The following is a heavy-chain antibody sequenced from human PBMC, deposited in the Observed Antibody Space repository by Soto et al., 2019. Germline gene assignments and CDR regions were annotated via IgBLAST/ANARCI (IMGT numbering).Heavy chain of an antibody. J-gene: IGHJ4*02. D-gene: IGHD6-13*01. CDR2: ISYDGSNK. CDR3: ANWAAAGTSGFDY. Sequence: PGGSLRLSCAASGFTFSSYAMHWVRQAPGKGLGWVAVISYDGSNKYYADSVKGRFTISRDNSKNTLYLQMNSLRAEDTAVYYCANWAAAGTSGFDYWGQGTLVTVSS. V-gene: IGHV3-30*04. CDR1: GFTFSSYA.